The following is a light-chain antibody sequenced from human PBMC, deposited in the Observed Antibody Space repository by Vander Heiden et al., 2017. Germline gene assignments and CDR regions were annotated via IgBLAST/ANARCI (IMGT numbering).Light chain of an antibody. CDR2: AAS. CDR1: QYISNY. J-gene: IGKJ4*01. CDR3: QQSFTTPLT. V-gene: IGKV1-39*01. Sequence: DIQMTQSPSSLSASVGDRVTITCRASQYISNYLKWYQQKQGKAPKLLIYAASNLQSGVPSMFSGSGSGTDFTLTISSLQPEDFATYYCQQSFTTPLTFGGGTKVEIK.